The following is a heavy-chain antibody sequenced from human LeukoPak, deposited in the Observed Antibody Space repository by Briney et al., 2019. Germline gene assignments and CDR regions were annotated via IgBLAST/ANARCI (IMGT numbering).Heavy chain of an antibody. CDR3: ARDRGALGATVPAIFAVNFFDS. D-gene: IGHD2-2*02. CDR2: IHHSGTA. Sequence: SETLSLTCTVSGRSINNGYFWGWIRQPPGKGLEWIASIHHSGTASYNPSLESRVTISVDTSKNQFSLRLSSVTAADTAVYYCARDRGALGATVPAIFAVNFFDSWGQGTLGTVSS. CDR1: GRSINNGYF. J-gene: IGHJ4*02. V-gene: IGHV4-38-2*02.